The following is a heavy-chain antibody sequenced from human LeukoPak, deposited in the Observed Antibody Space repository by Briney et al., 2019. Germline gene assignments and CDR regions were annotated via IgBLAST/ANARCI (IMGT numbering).Heavy chain of an antibody. CDR2: ISSNGGST. CDR3: AKDAKSGDY. V-gene: IGHV3-64*01. Sequence: GRSLRLSCAASGFTFSSYAMHWVRQAPGKGLEYVSAISSNGGSTYYANSVKGRFTISRDNSKSTLYLQMGSLRAEDMAVYYCAKDAKSGDYWGQGTLVTVSS. CDR1: GFTFSSYA. D-gene: IGHD3-10*01. J-gene: IGHJ4*02.